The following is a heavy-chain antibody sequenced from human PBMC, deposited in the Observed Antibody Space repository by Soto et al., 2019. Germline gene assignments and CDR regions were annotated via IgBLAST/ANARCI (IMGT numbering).Heavy chain of an antibody. CDR3: ARVRYCSSTSCYPRVPWFDP. J-gene: IGHJ5*02. Sequence: PSETLSLTCTVSGGSISSGGYYWSWIRQHPGKGLEWIGYIYYSGSTYYNPSLKSRVTISVDTSKNQFSLKLSSVTAADTVVYYCARVRYCSSTSCYPRVPWFDPWGQGTLVTVSS. V-gene: IGHV4-31*03. CDR2: IYYSGST. D-gene: IGHD2-2*01. CDR1: GGSISSGGYY.